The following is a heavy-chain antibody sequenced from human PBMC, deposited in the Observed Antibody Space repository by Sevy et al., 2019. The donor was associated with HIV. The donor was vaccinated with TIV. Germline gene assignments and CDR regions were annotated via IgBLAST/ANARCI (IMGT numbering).Heavy chain of an antibody. J-gene: IGHJ5*02. CDR1: GGSISAYY. CDR2: IYYTGST. Sequence: QSQTLSLTCTVSGGSISAYYWSWLRQPPGKGLEYIGDIYYTGSTYHNPSLKSRVTISVDTSKNQFSLKLSSVTAADTAVYYCARGCILRYFDWYTSVAGWFDPWGQGTLVTVSS. CDR3: ARGCILRYFDWYTSVAGWFDP. V-gene: IGHV4-59*12. D-gene: IGHD3-9*01.